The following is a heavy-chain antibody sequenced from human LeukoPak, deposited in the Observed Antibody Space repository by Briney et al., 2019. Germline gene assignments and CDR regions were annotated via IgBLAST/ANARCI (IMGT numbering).Heavy chain of an antibody. V-gene: IGHV3-53*01. CDR2: IYSGADT. CDR3: ARVGDHYHWYLDL. Sequence: GGSLTLSCAASGFSVSTKYMNWVRQAPGKGLEWVSIIYSGADTYYADSVKGRFTISRDTSKNTLFLHMNNLRVEDTAVYYCARVGDHYHWYLDLWARGTLVSVSS. D-gene: IGHD3-10*01. CDR1: GFSVSTKY. J-gene: IGHJ2*01.